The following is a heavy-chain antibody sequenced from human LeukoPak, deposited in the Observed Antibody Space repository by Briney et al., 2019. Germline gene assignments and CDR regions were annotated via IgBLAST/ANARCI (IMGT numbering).Heavy chain of an antibody. CDR2: ISGDGATT. CDR3: AKTPPSYGR. V-gene: IGHV3-43*02. J-gene: IGHJ4*02. D-gene: IGHD1-14*01. CDR1: GFTFDDYA. Sequence: GGSLRLSCAVSGFTFDDYAMRRVRQAPGKGLEWVSLISGDGATTYYADSVKGRFTISRDNSKNSLYLQMNSLRTEDTALYYCAKTPPSYGRWGQGTLVTVSS.